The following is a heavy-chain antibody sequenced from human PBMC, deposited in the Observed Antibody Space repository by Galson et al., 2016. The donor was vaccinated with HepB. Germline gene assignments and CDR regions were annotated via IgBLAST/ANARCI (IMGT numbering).Heavy chain of an antibody. Sequence: QSGAEVKKPGESLRISCKGSGYSFTSYYITWVRQMPGKGLEWMGTIDPGDSYTNYSPSFQGHVTIPADKSISTAYLQWTCLKASDTAIDYCAGRTGCGARSDYWGQGTLVTVSS. CDR3: AGRTGCGARSDY. V-gene: IGHV5-10-1*01. D-gene: IGHD3-10*01. J-gene: IGHJ4*02. CDR2: IDPGDSYT. CDR1: GYSFTSYY.